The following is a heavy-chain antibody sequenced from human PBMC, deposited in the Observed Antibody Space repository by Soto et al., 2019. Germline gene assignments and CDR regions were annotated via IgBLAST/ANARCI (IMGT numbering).Heavy chain of an antibody. CDR1: RGSFSGFY. CDR2: FNHSGST. J-gene: IGHJ6*02. CDR3: ARGSRYVYGNNFYGMDV. D-gene: IGHD5-18*01. V-gene: IGHV4-34*01. Sequence: PSETLSLTCGVYRGSFSGFYWTWIRQTPGKGLEWIGEFNHSGSTNYNPSFKNRVTISVDRSTDYFSLKMTSVTAADAAVYYCARGSRYVYGNNFYGMDVWGQGTTITVSS.